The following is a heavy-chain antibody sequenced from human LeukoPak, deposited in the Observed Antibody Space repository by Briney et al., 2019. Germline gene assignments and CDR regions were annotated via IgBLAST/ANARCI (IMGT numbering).Heavy chain of an antibody. Sequence: GGSLRLSCAASGFTFSTYWMSWVRQAPGKGLELVAHIKPDGSEKYYVDSVKGRFTISRDNSKNTLYLQMNSLRAEDTAVYYCARVATVTTGLYYYYYGMDVWGQGTTVTVSS. V-gene: IGHV3-7*01. J-gene: IGHJ6*02. D-gene: IGHD4-17*01. CDR1: GFTFSTYW. CDR3: ARVATVTTGLYYYYYGMDV. CDR2: IKPDGSEK.